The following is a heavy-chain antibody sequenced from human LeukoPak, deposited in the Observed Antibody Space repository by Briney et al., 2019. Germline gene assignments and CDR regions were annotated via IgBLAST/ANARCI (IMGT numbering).Heavy chain of an antibody. J-gene: IGHJ4*02. CDR2: IYYNGST. CDR1: GGXISSSSYY. D-gene: IGHD2-15*01. Sequence: SETLSLTCTVSGGXISSSSYYWGWIRQPPGKGLEWIGSIYYNGSTYYNPSLKSRVTISVDTSKNQFSLKLSSVTAADTAVYYCASLGYCSGGYCYSPIDYWGQGILVTVSS. V-gene: IGHV4-39*01. CDR3: ASLGYCSGGYCYSPIDY.